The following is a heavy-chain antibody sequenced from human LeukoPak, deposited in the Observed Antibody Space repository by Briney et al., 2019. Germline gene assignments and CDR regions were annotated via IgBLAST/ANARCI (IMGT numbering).Heavy chain of an antibody. CDR1: GFTFRSYA. D-gene: IGHD6-19*01. V-gene: IGHV3-23*01. Sequence: PGGSLRLSCAASGFTFRSYAIYWVRQAPGKGLEWVSGISGSGGDTYFADSVKGRFTISRDNSKNTVFLQMDSLRADDTAVYYCAKTTAGYSSGRYPGWPIDSWGQGTLVTVSS. CDR2: ISGSGGDT. J-gene: IGHJ4*02. CDR3: AKTTAGYSSGRYPGWPIDS.